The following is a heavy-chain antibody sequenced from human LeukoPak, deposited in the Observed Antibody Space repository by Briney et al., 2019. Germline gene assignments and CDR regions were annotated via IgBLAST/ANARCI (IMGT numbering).Heavy chain of an antibody. J-gene: IGHJ3*02. CDR3: ARDTYYDILTGYYLSDAFDI. CDR2: IKQDGSEK. V-gene: IGHV3-7*01. CDR1: GFTFSSYS. D-gene: IGHD3-9*01. Sequence: PGGSLRLSCAASGFTFSSYSMNWVRQAPGKGLEWVANIKQDGSEKYYVDSVKGRFTISRDNAKNSLYLQMNSLRAEDTAVYYCARDTYYDILTGYYLSDAFDIWGQGTMVTVSS.